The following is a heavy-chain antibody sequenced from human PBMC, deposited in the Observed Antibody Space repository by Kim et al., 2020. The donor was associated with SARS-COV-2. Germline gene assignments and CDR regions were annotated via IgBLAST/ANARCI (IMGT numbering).Heavy chain of an antibody. V-gene: IGHV4-39*07. CDR3: ARDAAAAGAWIDPGRGFDP. J-gene: IGHJ5*02. D-gene: IGHD6-13*01. Sequence: SETLSLTCTVSGASISNNNYYWGWVRQPPGKGLEWIVSASYSGATYYSPSLKSRVTISTDTSKNQFSLNLRSVTAADTAVYYCARDAAAAGAWIDPGRGFDPWGQGTLVTVSS. CDR2: ASYSGAT. CDR1: GASISNNNYY.